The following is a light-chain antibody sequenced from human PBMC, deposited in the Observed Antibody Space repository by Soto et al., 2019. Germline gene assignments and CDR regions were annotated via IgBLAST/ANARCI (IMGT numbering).Light chain of an antibody. Sequence: EFVLTQSPGTLSLSPGERATLSCRAIQSVSNRYLAWYQQKPGQAPRLLISGASSRATGIPDRFSGSGSGTDFTLTISRLEPEDFAVYYCQQYGSSPPITFGQGTRLEIK. V-gene: IGKV3-20*01. CDR3: QQYGSSPPIT. CDR1: QSVSNRY. J-gene: IGKJ5*01. CDR2: GAS.